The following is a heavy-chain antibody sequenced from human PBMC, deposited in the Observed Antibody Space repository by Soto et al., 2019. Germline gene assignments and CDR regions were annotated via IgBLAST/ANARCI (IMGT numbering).Heavy chain of an antibody. CDR2: IIPIFGTA. CDR3: ARDTYYYDSSGYYYLGFDY. Sequence: SVKVSCKASGGTFSSYAISWVRQAPGQGLEWMGGIIPIFGTANYAQKFQGRVTITADESTSTTYMELSILRSEDTAVYYCARDTYYYDSSGYYYLGFDYWGQGTLVTVSS. J-gene: IGHJ4*02. CDR1: GGTFSSYA. D-gene: IGHD3-22*01. V-gene: IGHV1-69*13.